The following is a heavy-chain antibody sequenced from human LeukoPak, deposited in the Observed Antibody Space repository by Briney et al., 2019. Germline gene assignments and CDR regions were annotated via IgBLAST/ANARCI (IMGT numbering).Heavy chain of an antibody. CDR3: ARESVAAAGTGWFDP. CDR2: IYHSGST. D-gene: IGHD6-13*01. V-gene: IGHV4-34*01. J-gene: IGHJ5*02. CDR1: GGSFSGYY. Sequence: PSETLSLTCAVYGGSFSGYYWSWIRQPPGKGLEWIGSIYHSGSTYYNPSLKSRVTISVDTSKNQFSLKLSSVTAADTAVYYCARESVAAAGTGWFDPWGQGTLVTVSS.